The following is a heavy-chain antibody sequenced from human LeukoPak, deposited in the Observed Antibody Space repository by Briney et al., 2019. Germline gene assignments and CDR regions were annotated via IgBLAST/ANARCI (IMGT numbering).Heavy chain of an antibody. V-gene: IGHV3-13*01. CDR3: ARDHNWGSDF. J-gene: IGHJ4*02. CDR1: GFAFSDYD. CDR2: IGTAGDT. D-gene: IGHD7-27*01. Sequence: GGSLRLSCAASGFAFSDYDMHWVRQATGKGLEWVSAIGTAGDTYYTGSVKGRFTISRDNAKNSVYLQMNSLRDEDTAVYYCARDHNWGSDFWGQGTLVAVSS.